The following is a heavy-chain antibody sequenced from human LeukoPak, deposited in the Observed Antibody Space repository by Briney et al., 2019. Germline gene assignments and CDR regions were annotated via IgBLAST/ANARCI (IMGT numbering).Heavy chain of an antibody. CDR1: GFTFSSYA. CDR2: ISWNSGSI. D-gene: IGHD3-10*01. CDR3: AKDPYHMVWGVFDY. J-gene: IGHJ4*02. Sequence: GGSLRLSCAASGFTFSSYAMSWVRQAPGKGLEWVSGISWNSGSIGYADSVKGRFTISRDNAKNSLYLQMNSLRAEDTALYYCAKDPYHMVWGVFDYWGQGTLVTVSS. V-gene: IGHV3-9*01.